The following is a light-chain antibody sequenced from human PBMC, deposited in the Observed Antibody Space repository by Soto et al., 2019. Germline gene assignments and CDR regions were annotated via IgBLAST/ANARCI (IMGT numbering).Light chain of an antibody. V-gene: IGLV2-14*01. CDR3: SSYTSSSTLYV. J-gene: IGLJ1*01. CDR2: DVS. Sequence: QSVLTQPASVSGSPGQSITISCTGTSSDVGGHNYVSWYQQHPGKAPKLMIYDVSNRPSGVSNRFSGSKSGNTASLTISGLQAEDEADYYCSSYTSSSTLYVFGTGTKVTV. CDR1: SSDVGGHNY.